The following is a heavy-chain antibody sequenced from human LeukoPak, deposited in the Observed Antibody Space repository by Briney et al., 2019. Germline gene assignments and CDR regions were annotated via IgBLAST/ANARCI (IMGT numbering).Heavy chain of an antibody. CDR3: ARPTGTTFSDYGMDV. CDR1: GYSFTSYW. V-gene: IGHV5-51*01. D-gene: IGHD1-1*01. CDR2: IYPGDSDT. J-gene: IGHJ6*02. Sequence: GESLKISCKGSGYSFTSYWIGWVRQMPGKGLEWMGIIYPGDSDTRYSPSFQGQVTISADKSISTAYLQWSSLKASDTAMHYCARPTGTTFSDYGMDVWGQGTTVTVSS.